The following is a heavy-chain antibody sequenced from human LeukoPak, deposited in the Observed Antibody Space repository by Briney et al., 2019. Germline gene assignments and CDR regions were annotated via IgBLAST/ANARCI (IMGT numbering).Heavy chain of an antibody. CDR1: GGSISSYY. J-gene: IGHJ5*02. Sequence: KPSETLSLTCTVSGGSISSYYWSWIRQPAGKGLEWIGRIYTSGSTNYNPSLKSRVTMSVDTSKNQFSLKLSSVTAADTAVYYCARRHYDFWSGYFGGWFDPWGQGTLVTVSS. V-gene: IGHV4-4*07. CDR3: ARRHYDFWSGYFGGWFDP. CDR2: IYTSGST. D-gene: IGHD3-3*01.